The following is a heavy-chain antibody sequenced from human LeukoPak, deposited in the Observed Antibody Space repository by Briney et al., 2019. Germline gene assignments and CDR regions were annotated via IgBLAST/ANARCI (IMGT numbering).Heavy chain of an antibody. CDR2: INTNTGNP. J-gene: IGHJ6*02. V-gene: IGHV7-4-1*02. D-gene: IGHD6-13*01. CDR1: GYTFTDYD. Sequence: ASVKVSCKASGYTFTDYDINWVRQATGQGLEWMGWINTNTGNPTYAQGFTGRFVFSLDTSVSTAYLQISSLKAEDTAVYYCAREGAAAEAASSGMDVWGQGTTVTVSS. CDR3: AREGAAAEAASSGMDV.